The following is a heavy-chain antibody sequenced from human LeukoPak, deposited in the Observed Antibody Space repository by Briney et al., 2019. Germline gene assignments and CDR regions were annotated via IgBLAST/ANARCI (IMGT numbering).Heavy chain of an antibody. J-gene: IGHJ6*02. CDR1: GYTFTSYD. CDR2: MNPNSGNT. D-gene: IGHD3-16*01. V-gene: IGHV1-8*01. CDR3: AREKRLRDGMDV. Sequence: ASVRVSCKASGYTFTSYDINWVRQATGQGLEWMGWMNPNSGNTGYAQKFQGRVTMTRNTSISTAYMELSSLRSEDTAVYYCAREKRLRDGMDVWGQGTTVTVSS.